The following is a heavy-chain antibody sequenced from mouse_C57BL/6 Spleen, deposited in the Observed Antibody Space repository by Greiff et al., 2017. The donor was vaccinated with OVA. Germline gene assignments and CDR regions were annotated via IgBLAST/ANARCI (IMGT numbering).Heavy chain of an antibody. V-gene: IGHV1-82*01. J-gene: IGHJ2*01. D-gene: IGHD2-13*01. CDR1: GYAFSSSW. CDR3: ARSEACD. Sequence: VQLQQSGPELVKPGASVKFSCKASGYAFSSSWMNWVKQRPGKGLEWIGRIYPGDGDTNYNGKFKGKATLTADKSSSTAYMQLSSLTSEDSAVYFCARSEACDGGQGTTLTVSS. CDR2: IYPGDGDT.